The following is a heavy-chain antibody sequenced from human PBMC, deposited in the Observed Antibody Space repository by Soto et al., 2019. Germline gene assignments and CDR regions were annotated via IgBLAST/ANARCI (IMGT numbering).Heavy chain of an antibody. Sequence: GASVKVSCKTSVSTCSNYGITWVRQAPGQPLEWLGWISLYSDGTSYAEKLRGRCSMTTDTSTTPAYMELRSLRYDDTAVYYCARVVPGAEDWFGPWGQVTLVTVSS. V-gene: IGHV1-18*01. CDR1: VSTCSNYG. J-gene: IGHJ5*02. CDR3: ARVVPGAEDWFGP. CDR2: ISLYSDGT.